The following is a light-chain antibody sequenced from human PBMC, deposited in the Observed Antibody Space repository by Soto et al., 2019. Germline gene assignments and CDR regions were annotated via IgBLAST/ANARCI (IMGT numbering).Light chain of an antibody. CDR3: QQYHTSWT. V-gene: IGKV1-5*01. CDR2: AGF. Sequence: DIQMTQSPSTLSASVGDRVTITCRASQSISRWVAWYQQKPWTAPKLLIHAGFSLASGVPSRFSGSACGTEFTLTITSLQPDDFATYYRQQYHTSWTFGQGTKVDIK. J-gene: IGKJ1*01. CDR1: QSISRW.